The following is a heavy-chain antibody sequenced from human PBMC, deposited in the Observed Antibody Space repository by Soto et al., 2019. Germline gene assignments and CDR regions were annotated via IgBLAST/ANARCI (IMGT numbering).Heavy chain of an antibody. D-gene: IGHD2-2*01. Sequence: PGGSLRLSCAASGFTFSSYSMNWVRQAPGKGLEWVSSISSSSSYIYYADSVKGRFTISRDNAKNSLYLQMNSLRAEDTAVYYCARPGFTSSDRLWPYHYAYWGQGTLVTVSS. J-gene: IGHJ4*02. CDR3: ARPGFTSSDRLWPYHYAY. V-gene: IGHV3-21*01. CDR2: ISSSSSYI. CDR1: GFTFSSYS.